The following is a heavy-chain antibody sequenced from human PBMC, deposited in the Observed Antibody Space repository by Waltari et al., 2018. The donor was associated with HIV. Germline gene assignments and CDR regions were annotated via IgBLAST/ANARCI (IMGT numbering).Heavy chain of an antibody. D-gene: IGHD3-16*01. CDR1: GGSFRGYY. CDR2: INDGGTT. V-gene: IGHV4-34*02. Sequence: QVQLQQWGAGLLKPSETLSLTRAVYGGSFRGYYWSWIRQPPGKGLEWIGEINDGGTTHCNPSLKSRVSMSVDTAKSQFSLDLNSVTAADTAVYFCARSTTGGYGSGLTYWGQGTLVTVSS. J-gene: IGHJ4*02. CDR3: ARSTTGGYGSGLTY.